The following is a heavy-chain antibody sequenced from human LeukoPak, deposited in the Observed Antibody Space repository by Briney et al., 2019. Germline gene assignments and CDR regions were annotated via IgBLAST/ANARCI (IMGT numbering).Heavy chain of an antibody. CDR2: TNTDGTIT. CDR1: GFTFSDYW. V-gene: IGHV3-74*01. J-gene: IGHJ3*02. Sequence: GGSLRLSCAASGFTFSDYWMHWVRQAPGKGLVWVSQTNTDGTITDYADSAKGRFTISRDNAKKTLNLQMESLRVDDTAVYYCVRGRGSYWYDLGPAFNMWGQGTMVTVSS. D-gene: IGHD1-26*01. CDR3: VRGRGSYWYDLGPAFNM.